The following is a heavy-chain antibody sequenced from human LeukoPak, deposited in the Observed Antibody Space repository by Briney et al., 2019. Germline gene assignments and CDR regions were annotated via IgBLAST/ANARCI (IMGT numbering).Heavy chain of an antibody. CDR3: ARGGLMTTVTTELDY. CDR1: GGTFSSYA. V-gene: IGHV1-69*05. CDR2: IIPIFGTA. J-gene: IGHJ4*02. Sequence: SVKVSCKASGGTFSSYAISWVRQAPGQGLEWVGRIIPIFGTANYAQKFQGRVTITTDESTSTAYMELSSLRSEDTAVYYCARGGLMTTVTTELDYWGQGTLVTVSS. D-gene: IGHD4-17*01.